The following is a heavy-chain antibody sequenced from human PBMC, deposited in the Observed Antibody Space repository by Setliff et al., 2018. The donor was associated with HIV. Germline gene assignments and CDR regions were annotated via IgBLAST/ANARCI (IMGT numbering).Heavy chain of an antibody. D-gene: IGHD3-10*01. V-gene: IGHV1-2*02. CDR1: GYTLTDFY. CDR2: ITPNSGGT. J-gene: IGHJ4*02. Sequence: ASVKVSCKASGYTLTDFYIHWVRQAPGQGLEWMGWITPNSGGTKYAQKFQGRVTMTRDTSISTAYMEVSSLRSDDTAVYYCAREGSPIYYFDYWSQGTLVTVSS. CDR3: AREGSPIYYFDY.